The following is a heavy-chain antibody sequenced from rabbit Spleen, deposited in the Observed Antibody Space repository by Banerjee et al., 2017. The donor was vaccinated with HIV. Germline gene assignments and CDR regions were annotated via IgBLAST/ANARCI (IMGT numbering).Heavy chain of an antibody. CDR2: FYVGSGGGT. J-gene: IGHJ4*01. CDR1: GFSFSSSYW. D-gene: IGHD2-1*01. Sequence: QEQLEESGGDLVKPEGSLTLTCTASGFSFSSSYWICWVRQAPGKGLEWIACFYVGSGGGTKDASGAKGRFTISKTSSTTVTRQMTSLTVADTATFFCARAGEGGYGYLDLWGPGTLVTVS. CDR3: ARAGEGGYGYLDL. V-gene: IGHV1S45*01.